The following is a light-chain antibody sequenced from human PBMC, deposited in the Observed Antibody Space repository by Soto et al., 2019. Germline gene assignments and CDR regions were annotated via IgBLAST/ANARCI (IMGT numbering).Light chain of an antibody. CDR3: QQNYSIPIT. Sequence: DIQMTQSPSSLSASVGDRVTITCRASHSISTYLNWYHQKPGKAPDLLIYAASSLQSGVPSRFSGSGSGTDFTLTIPGLQPEYFATYYCQQNYSIPITFGQGTRLEIK. V-gene: IGKV1-39*01. J-gene: IGKJ5*01. CDR2: AAS. CDR1: HSISTY.